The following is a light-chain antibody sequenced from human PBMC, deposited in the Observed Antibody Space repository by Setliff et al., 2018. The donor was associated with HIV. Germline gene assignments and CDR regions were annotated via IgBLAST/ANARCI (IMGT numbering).Light chain of an antibody. Sequence: QSALTQPASVSGSPGQSITISCTGTSSDVGGYNYVSWYQQHPGKAPKRMIYEVSNRPSGVSDRFSGSKSGNTASLTISGLQTEDEADYFCSSYTSSSPLYVFGTGTKVTVL. J-gene: IGLJ1*01. CDR3: SSYTSSSPLYV. CDR2: EVS. V-gene: IGLV2-14*01. CDR1: SSDVGGYNY.